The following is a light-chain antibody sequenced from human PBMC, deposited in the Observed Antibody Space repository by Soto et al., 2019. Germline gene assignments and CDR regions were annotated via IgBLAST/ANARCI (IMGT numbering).Light chain of an antibody. V-gene: IGLV4-69*01. CDR1: SGHSNYV. Sequence: QSVLTQSPSASASLGASVKLTCTLSSGHSNYVIAWHQQQPEKGPRYLMKLNSDGSHSKGDGIPDRFSGSSSGAERYLTISSLQSEEEADYYCQTWDTGIRVFGGGTKVTVL. J-gene: IGLJ2*01. CDR2: LNSDGSH. CDR3: QTWDTGIRV.